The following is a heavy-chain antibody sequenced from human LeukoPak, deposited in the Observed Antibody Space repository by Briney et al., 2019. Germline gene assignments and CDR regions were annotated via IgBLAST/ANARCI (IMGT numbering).Heavy chain of an antibody. D-gene: IGHD3-9*01. CDR2: IYYSGST. CDR3: ARGQTGYPYYFDY. Sequence: PSETLSLTCTVSGGSISSYYWSWIRQPPGKGLEWIGYIYYSGSTYYNPSLKSRVTISVDTSKNQFSLRLSSVTAADTAVYYCARGQTGYPYYFDYWGQGTLVTVSS. V-gene: IGHV4-59*01. CDR1: GGSISSYY. J-gene: IGHJ4*02.